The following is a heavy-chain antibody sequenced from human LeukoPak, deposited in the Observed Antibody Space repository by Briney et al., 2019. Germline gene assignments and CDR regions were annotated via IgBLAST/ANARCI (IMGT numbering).Heavy chain of an antibody. CDR1: GFTFSSYW. J-gene: IGHJ4*02. Sequence: GGSLRLSCAASGFTFSSYWMHWVRQAPGKGLVWVSRINSDGSSTSYADSVKGRFTISRDNAKNTLYLQMNSLRAEDTAVYYCARDRENSYGLYYFDYWGQGTLVTISS. CDR3: ARDRENSYGLYYFDY. D-gene: IGHD5-18*01. CDR2: INSDGSST. V-gene: IGHV3-74*01.